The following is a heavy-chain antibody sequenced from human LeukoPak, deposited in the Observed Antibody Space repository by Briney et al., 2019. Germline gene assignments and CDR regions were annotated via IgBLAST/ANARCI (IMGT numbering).Heavy chain of an antibody. CDR3: AIHESSIPY. CDR2: ISAGSGSA. V-gene: IGHV3-23*01. J-gene: IGHJ4*02. CDR1: GLTFSNYA. D-gene: IGHD1-26*01. Sequence: GGSLRLSCAASGLTFSNYAMTWVRQAPGNGQEWVSGISAGSGSAYYADSVKGRFTISRDNSKNTLYLQMSSLRAEDTAIYYCAIHESSIPYWGQGTLVTVSS.